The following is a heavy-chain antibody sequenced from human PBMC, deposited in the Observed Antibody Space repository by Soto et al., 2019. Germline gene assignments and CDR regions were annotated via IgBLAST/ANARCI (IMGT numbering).Heavy chain of an antibody. D-gene: IGHD6-13*01. CDR2: IWYDGSNK. J-gene: IGHJ3*02. CDR3: ACIAAAGYDAFDI. V-gene: IGHV3-33*03. CDR1: GFTFSSYG. Sequence: PGGSLRLSCAASGFTFSSYGMHWVRQAPGKGLEWVAVIWYDGSNKYYADSVKGRFTISRDNSKNTLYLQMNSLRAEDTAVYYCACIAAAGYDAFDIWGQGTMVTVSS.